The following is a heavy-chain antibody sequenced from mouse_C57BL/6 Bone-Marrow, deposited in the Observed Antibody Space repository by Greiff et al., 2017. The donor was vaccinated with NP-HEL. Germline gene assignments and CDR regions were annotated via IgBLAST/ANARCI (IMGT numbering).Heavy chain of an antibody. CDR1: GYTFTNYW. CDR3: ARGYYGSQYYFDY. D-gene: IGHD1-1*01. V-gene: IGHV1-63*01. J-gene: IGHJ2*01. CDR2: IYPGGGYT. Sequence: QVQLQQSGAELVRPGTSVKMSCKASGYTFTNYWIGWAKQRPGHGLEWIGDIYPGGGYTNYNEKFKGKATLTADKSSSTAYMQFSSLTSEDSAIYYCARGYYGSQYYFDYWGQGTTLTVSS.